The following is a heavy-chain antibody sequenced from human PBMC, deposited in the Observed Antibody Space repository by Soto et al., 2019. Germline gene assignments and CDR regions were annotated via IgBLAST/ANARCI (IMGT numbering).Heavy chain of an antibody. V-gene: IGHV3-21*01. Sequence: GGSLRLSCAASGFNFNIYSMNWVRQAPGKGLEWVSSISPTSSYIYYADSVKGRFAISRDNAKNSLYLQMDSLRADDTAVYYCARKSYSGDSGFYDYWGQGALVTVSS. CDR3: ARKSYSGDSGFYDY. CDR1: GFNFNIYS. J-gene: IGHJ4*02. D-gene: IGHD3-22*01. CDR2: ISPTSSYI.